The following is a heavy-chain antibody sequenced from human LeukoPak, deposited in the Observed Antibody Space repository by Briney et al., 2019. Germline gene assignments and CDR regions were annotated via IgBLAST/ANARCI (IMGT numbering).Heavy chain of an antibody. V-gene: IGHV4-61*02. CDR3: ARAGYSSSLIIDY. CDR2: IYTSGST. D-gene: IGHD6-6*01. CDR1: GGSISSGSYY. J-gene: IGHJ4*02. Sequence: SETLSLTCTVSGGSISSGSYYWSWIRQPAGKGLEWIGRIYTSGSTNYNPSLKSRVTISVDTSKNQFSLKLSSVTAADTAVYYCARAGYSSSLIIDYWGQGTLVTVSS.